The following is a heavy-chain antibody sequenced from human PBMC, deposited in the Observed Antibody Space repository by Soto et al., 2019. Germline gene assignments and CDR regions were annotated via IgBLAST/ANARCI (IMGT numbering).Heavy chain of an antibody. CDR1: GYTFSGYY. CDR2: INPNSGGT. Sequence: ASVKVSCKASGYTFSGYYIHWLRQAPGQGLEWMGWINPNSGGTNYAQKFQGRITVTRDTPTSTAYMELSRLTSDDTAVYYCARSLTEGYCTITGCYTRPLYGMDVWGQGTTVTVSS. J-gene: IGHJ6*02. V-gene: IGHV1-2*02. D-gene: IGHD2-2*02. CDR3: ARSLTEGYCTITGCYTRPLYGMDV.